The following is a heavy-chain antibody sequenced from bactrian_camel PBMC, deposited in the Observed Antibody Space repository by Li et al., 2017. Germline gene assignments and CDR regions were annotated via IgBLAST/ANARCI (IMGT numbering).Heavy chain of an antibody. CDR3: AINQWGGNCSPWEYTY. CDR1: GNTYSLNC. CDR2: IYSFGRST. J-gene: IGHJ4*01. Sequence: VQLVESGGGTAQPGRSLRLSCAASGNTYSLNCLGWFRQTPGKERERVAVFIYSFGRSTRYADSVKGRFTISQDATNTVHLQMNNLKAEDTAMYYCAINQWGGNCSPWEYTYWGQGTQVTVS. D-gene: IGHD2*01. V-gene: IGHV3S54*01.